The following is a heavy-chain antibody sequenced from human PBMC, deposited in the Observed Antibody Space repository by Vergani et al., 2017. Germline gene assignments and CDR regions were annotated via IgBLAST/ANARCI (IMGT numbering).Heavy chain of an antibody. J-gene: IGHJ4*02. Sequence: QLQLQESGPGLVKPSETLSLTCTVSGGSISSSSYYWGWIRQPPGKGLGWIGSIYYSGSTYYNPSLKSRVTISVDTSKNQFSLKLSSVTAADTAVYYCARDLAVAGAGALDYWGQGTLVTVSS. V-gene: IGHV4-39*07. CDR2: IYYSGST. D-gene: IGHD6-19*01. CDR3: ARDLAVAGAGALDY. CDR1: GGSISSSSYY.